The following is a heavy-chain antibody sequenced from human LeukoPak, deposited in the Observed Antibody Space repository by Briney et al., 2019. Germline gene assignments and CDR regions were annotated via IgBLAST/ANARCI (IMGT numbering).Heavy chain of an antibody. Sequence: ASVTVSCKASGYTFTSYGISWVRQAPGQGLEWMGWISAYNGNTNYAQTLQGRVTMTTDTSTSTAYRELRSLTSDGTAVYYCARVGTWLRFFDYWGQGTLVTVSS. V-gene: IGHV1-18*01. CDR1: GYTFTSYG. J-gene: IGHJ4*02. CDR3: ARVGTWLRFFDY. D-gene: IGHD5-12*01. CDR2: ISAYNGNT.